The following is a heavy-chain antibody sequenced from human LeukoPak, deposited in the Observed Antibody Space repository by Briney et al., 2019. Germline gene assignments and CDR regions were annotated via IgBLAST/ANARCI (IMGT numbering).Heavy chain of an antibody. CDR3: ARSGDYGGTHDAFDI. Sequence: SVKVSCKASGGTFSSYAISWVRQAPGQGLEWMGGIIPIFGTANYAQKFQGRVTITADESTSTAYMELSSLRSEDTAVYYCARSGDYGGTHDAFDIWGQGAMVTVSS. J-gene: IGHJ3*02. D-gene: IGHD4-23*01. CDR2: IIPIFGTA. V-gene: IGHV1-69*13. CDR1: GGTFSSYA.